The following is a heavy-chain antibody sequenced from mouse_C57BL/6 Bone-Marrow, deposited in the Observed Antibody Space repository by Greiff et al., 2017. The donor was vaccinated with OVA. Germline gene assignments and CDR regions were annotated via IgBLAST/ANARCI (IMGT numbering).Heavy chain of an antibody. D-gene: IGHD1-1*01. Sequence: VQLQESGAELVRPGASVKLSCTASGFNIKDDYMHWVKQRPEQGLEWIGWIDPENGDTEYASKFQGKATITADTSSNTAYLQLSSLTSEDTAVYYCITDYGSSSYFDYWGQGTTLTVSS. J-gene: IGHJ2*01. V-gene: IGHV14-4*01. CDR3: ITDYGSSSYFDY. CDR2: IDPENGDT. CDR1: GFNIKDDY.